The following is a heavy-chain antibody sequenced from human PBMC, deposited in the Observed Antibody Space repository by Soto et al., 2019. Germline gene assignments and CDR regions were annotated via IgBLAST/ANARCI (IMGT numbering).Heavy chain of an antibody. J-gene: IGHJ3*01. CDR1: GFTFRNYG. Sequence: GGSMRLSCAASGFTFRNYGMNWVRQAPGKGLEWVSYIGLGSSTKYYADSVEGRFTISRDNAKNSLYLQMNSLRAEDTAVYYCARDQLYYNDISGRPLNAFDVWGQGTMVTVS. CDR3: ARDQLYYNDISGRPLNAFDV. D-gene: IGHD3-22*01. V-gene: IGHV3-48*01. CDR2: IGLGSSTK.